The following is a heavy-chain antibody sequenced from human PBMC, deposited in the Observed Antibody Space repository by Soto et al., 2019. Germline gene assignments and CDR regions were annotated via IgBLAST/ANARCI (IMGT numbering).Heavy chain of an antibody. D-gene: IGHD1-1*01. Sequence: ASVKVSCKASGYTFTSYDINWVRQATGQGLEWMGWMNPNSGSTGYAQKFQGRVTMTRDTSISTAYMELSSLRSDDTAVYYCASSQLELGLFEYWGQGTLVTVSS. V-gene: IGHV1-8*01. CDR1: GYTFTSYD. CDR3: ASSQLELGLFEY. J-gene: IGHJ4*02. CDR2: MNPNSGST.